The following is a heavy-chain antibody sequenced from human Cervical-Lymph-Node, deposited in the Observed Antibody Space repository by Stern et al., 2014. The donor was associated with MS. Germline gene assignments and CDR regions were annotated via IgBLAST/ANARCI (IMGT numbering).Heavy chain of an antibody. CDR1: GDSISNDNW. CDR2: FYHTGSA. V-gene: IGHV4-4*02. J-gene: IGHJ4*02. Sequence: VQLVESGPGLVRPSGTLSLTCAVSGDSISNDNWWSWVRQPPGKGLQWIGEFYHTGSANCDPSLKSRVTISVDKSKNQFSLRLTSLTAADTAVYYCARDQGFQLMNSWGQGTLVIVSS. CDR3: ARDQGFQLMNS. D-gene: IGHD2-2*01.